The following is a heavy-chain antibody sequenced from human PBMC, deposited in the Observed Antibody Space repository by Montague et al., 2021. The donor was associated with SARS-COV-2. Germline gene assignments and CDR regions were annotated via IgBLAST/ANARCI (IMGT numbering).Heavy chain of an antibody. CDR2: ISSSSSYI. D-gene: IGHD1-26*01. Sequence: FLRLSCAASGFTFSSYSMNWVRQAPGKGLEWVSSISSSSSYIYYADSVKGRFTISRDNAKNSLYLQMNSLGAEDTAVYYCARDRGGSYPLDYWGQGTLVTVSS. V-gene: IGHV3-21*01. CDR1: GFTFSSYS. CDR3: ARDRGGSYPLDY. J-gene: IGHJ4*02.